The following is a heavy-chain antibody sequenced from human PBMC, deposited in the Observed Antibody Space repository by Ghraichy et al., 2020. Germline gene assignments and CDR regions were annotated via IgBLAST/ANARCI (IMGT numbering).Heavy chain of an antibody. J-gene: IGHJ4*02. Sequence: GGSLRLSCTASGFTFGDYAMSWFRQAPGKGLEWVGFIRSKAYGGTTEYAASVKGRFTISRDDSKSIAYLQMNSLKTEDTAVYYCTREFRRDGYGFDYWGQGTLVTVSS. CDR2: IRSKAYGGTT. CDR3: TREFRRDGYGFDY. D-gene: IGHD5-24*01. V-gene: IGHV3-49*03. CDR1: GFTFGDYA.